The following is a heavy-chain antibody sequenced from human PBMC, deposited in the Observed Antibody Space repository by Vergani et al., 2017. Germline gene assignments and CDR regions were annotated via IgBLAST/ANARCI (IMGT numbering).Heavy chain of an antibody. Sequence: QLQLQESGPGLVKPSETLSLTCTVSGGSISSSSYYWGWIRQPPGKGLEWIGSIYYSGSTYYNPSLKSRVTISVDTSKNQFSLKLSSVTAADTAVYYCARASEMATHTPLDYWGQGTLVTVSS. CDR1: GGSISSSSYY. J-gene: IGHJ4*02. CDR3: ARASEMATHTPLDY. CDR2: IYYSGST. D-gene: IGHD5-24*01. V-gene: IGHV4-39*01.